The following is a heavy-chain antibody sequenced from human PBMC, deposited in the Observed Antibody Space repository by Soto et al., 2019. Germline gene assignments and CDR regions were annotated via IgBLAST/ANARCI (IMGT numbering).Heavy chain of an antibody. CDR1: GGPFSSYH. Sequence: QVQLVQSGAEVKKPGSSVKLSCKASGGPFSSYHISWVRQAPGQGLEWVGRIIPILGRANNAQHFQGRVTITADTSTSAAYMELSSLTSEDTAVYYCAKVGGTTSSNWFAPWGHGTLVTVSS. J-gene: IGHJ5*02. CDR3: AKVGGTTSSNWFAP. D-gene: IGHD2-2*01. CDR2: IIPILGRA. V-gene: IGHV1-69*08.